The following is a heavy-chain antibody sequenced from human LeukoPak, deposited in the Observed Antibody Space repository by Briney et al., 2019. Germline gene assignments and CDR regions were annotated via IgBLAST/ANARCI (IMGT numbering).Heavy chain of an antibody. CDR3: ATTGVKGFGVGLFDY. V-gene: IGHV3-66*01. CDR2: IYNDGTI. Sequence: PGGSLRLPCVPSGLTVISNYMAWVRQAPGKGLEWVSVIYNDGTIKYAESVKGRLTICRDNSRNTAYLQMNSLRVEDTAVYYCATTGVKGFGVGLFDYWGQGTLVTVSS. CDR1: GLTVISNY. D-gene: IGHD3-10*01. J-gene: IGHJ4*02.